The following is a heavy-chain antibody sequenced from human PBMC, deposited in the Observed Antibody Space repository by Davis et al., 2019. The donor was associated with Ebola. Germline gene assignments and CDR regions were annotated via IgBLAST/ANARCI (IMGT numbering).Heavy chain of an antibody. Sequence: KVSCKGSGYSFTSYWIGWVRQMPGKGLEWMGIIYPGDSDTRYSPSFQGQVTISADKSITTAYLHWSSLKASDTAMYYCARRLRGTYSGYDYYFDYWGQGTLVTVSS. CDR3: ARRLRGTYSGYDYYFDY. CDR1: GYSFTSYW. V-gene: IGHV5-51*01. D-gene: IGHD5-12*01. J-gene: IGHJ4*02. CDR2: IYPGDSDT.